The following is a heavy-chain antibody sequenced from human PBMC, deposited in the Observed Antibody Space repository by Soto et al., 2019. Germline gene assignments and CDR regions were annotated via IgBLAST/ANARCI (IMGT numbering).Heavy chain of an antibody. CDR3: ARDWAARPYYYGMDV. J-gene: IGHJ6*02. D-gene: IGHD6-6*01. Sequence: QVQLVQSGAEVKKPGSSVKVSCKASGGTFSSYAISWVRQAPGQGLEWMGGIIPIFGTANYAQKFQGRVTITADESTSTAYRERSSLRSEDTAVYYCARDWAARPYYYGMDVWGQGTTVTVSS. CDR2: IIPIFGTA. CDR1: GGTFSSYA. V-gene: IGHV1-69*01.